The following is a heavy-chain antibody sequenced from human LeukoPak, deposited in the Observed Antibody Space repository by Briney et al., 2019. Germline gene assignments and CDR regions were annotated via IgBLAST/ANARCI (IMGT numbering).Heavy chain of an antibody. CDR1: GFTFSSYA. V-gene: IGHV3-23*01. CDR2: ISGSGGST. J-gene: IGHJ4*02. D-gene: IGHD6-19*01. Sequence: GGSLRLSCAASGFTFSSYAMSWVRQAPGKGLEWVSAISGSGGSTYYADSVKGRFTISRDNSKNTLYLQMNSLRAEDTALYYCAKAHSSGWYRVNPFDYWGQGTLVTVSS. CDR3: AKAHSSGWYRVNPFDY.